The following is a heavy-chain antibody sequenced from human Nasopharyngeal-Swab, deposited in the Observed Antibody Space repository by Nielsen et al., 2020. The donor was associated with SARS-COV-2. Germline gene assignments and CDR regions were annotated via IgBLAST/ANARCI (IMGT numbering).Heavy chain of an antibody. CDR2: IYSGGST. V-gene: IGHV3-53*01. CDR1: GFTVSSNY. J-gene: IGHJ4*02. D-gene: IGHD6-13*01. CDR3: ARDESWAAGNYFDY. Sequence: GESLKISCAASGFTVSSNYMSWVRQAPGKGLEWVSVIYSGGSTYYADSVKGRFTISRDNSKNTLYLQMNSLSAADTAVYYCARDESWAAGNYFDYWGQGTLVTVSS.